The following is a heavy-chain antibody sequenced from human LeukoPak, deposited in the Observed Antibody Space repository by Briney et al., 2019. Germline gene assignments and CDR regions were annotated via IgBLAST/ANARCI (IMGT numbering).Heavy chain of an antibody. CDR1: GFTFISYV. Sequence: GGSLRLSCAASGFTFISYVMSWGRQAPGKGLEWVSGVSGSGGSTYYADSVKGRFTISRDNSKNTLYLQMNSLRAEDTAVYYCAKDLDIVASITGNLGQGTLVTVSS. CDR3: AKDLDIVASITGN. D-gene: IGHD5-12*01. CDR2: VSGSGGST. J-gene: IGHJ4*02. V-gene: IGHV3-23*01.